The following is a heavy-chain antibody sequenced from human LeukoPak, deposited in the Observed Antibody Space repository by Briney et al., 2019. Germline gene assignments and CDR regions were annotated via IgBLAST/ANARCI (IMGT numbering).Heavy chain of an antibody. V-gene: IGHV7-4-1*02. CDR3: ARIENPYDFWSGYHYYFDY. CDR2: INTNTGKP. Sequence: ASVKVSCKASGYSFTSYAMNWVRQAPGQGLEWMGWINTNTGKPTCAQGFTGRCVFSLDTSVSTAYLQISSLKAEDTAVYYCARIENPYDFWSGYHYYFDYWGQGTLVTVSS. CDR1: GYSFTSYA. D-gene: IGHD3-3*01. J-gene: IGHJ4*02.